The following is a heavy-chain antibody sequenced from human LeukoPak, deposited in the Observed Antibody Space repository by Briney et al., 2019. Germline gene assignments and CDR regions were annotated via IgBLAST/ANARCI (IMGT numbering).Heavy chain of an antibody. CDR3: ARGRRSSSWYRGVFDY. CDR2: MNPNSRNT. Sequence: ASVKVSCKASGYTFTSYYIHWVRQATGQGLEWMGWMNPNSRNTGYAQKFQVRVTMTRNTSISTAYMELSSLRSEDTAVYYCARGRRSSSWYRGVFDYWGQGTLVTVSS. V-gene: IGHV1-8*01. CDR1: GYTFTSYY. J-gene: IGHJ4*02. D-gene: IGHD6-13*01.